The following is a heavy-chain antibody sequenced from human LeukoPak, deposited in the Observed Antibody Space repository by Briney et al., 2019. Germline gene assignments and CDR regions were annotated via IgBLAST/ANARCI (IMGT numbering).Heavy chain of an antibody. J-gene: IGHJ4*02. CDR1: GFTFSSYA. Sequence: GGSLRLSCAASGFTFSSYAMSWVRQAPGKGLEWVSSVFGSGGSTYYADSVKGRFTISRDNSKNTVYLQLNGLKPGDTAVYYCATDGSGSPGDYWGQGTLVTVSS. CDR3: ATDGSGSPGDY. CDR2: VFGSGGST. D-gene: IGHD3-10*01. V-gene: IGHV3-23*01.